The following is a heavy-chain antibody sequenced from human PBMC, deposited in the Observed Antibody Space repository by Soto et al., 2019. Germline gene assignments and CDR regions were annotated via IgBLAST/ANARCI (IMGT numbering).Heavy chain of an antibody. D-gene: IGHD3-3*01. CDR3: ARDKRDLRFLEWSYYSDY. V-gene: IGHV3-30-3*01. CDR1: GVTFISCA. J-gene: IGHJ4*02. Sequence: QVQLVESGGGVVQPGRCLRVSCAASGVTFISCAMHWVRQAPGKGLEWVALISYDGSNKYYADSVKGRFTVSRDNSKNTLYLQVNSLRAEDTAVYYCARDKRDLRFLEWSYYSDYWGQGTLVTVSS. CDR2: ISYDGSNK.